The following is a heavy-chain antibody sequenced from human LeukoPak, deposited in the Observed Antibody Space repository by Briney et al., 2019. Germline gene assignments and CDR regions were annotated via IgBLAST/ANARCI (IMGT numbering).Heavy chain of an antibody. CDR3: AKMARTGNYYYGMDV. Sequence: ASVKVSCKASGNTFTSCDINWVRQATGQGLEWMGWTNPKSGNTGYAQRFQGRVSMTSNTSISTAYMELSSLSSDDTAVYYCAKMARTGNYYYGMDVWGQGTTVTVSS. CDR2: TNPKSGNT. V-gene: IGHV1-8*01. J-gene: IGHJ6*02. CDR1: GNTFTSCD. D-gene: IGHD5-24*01.